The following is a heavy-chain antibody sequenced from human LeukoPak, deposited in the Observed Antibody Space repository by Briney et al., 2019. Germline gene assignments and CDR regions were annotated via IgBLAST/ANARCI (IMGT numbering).Heavy chain of an antibody. CDR2: ISSSGSTI. CDR3: ARDLGLYYYDSKALLY. V-gene: IGHV3-11*04. J-gene: IGHJ4*02. CDR1: GFTFSDYY. D-gene: IGHD3-22*01. Sequence: GGSLRLSCAASGFTFSDYYMSWIRQAPGKGLEWVSYISSSGSTIYYADSVKGRFTISRDNAKNSLYLQMNSLRAEDTAVYYCARDLGLYYYDSKALLYWGQGTLVTVSS.